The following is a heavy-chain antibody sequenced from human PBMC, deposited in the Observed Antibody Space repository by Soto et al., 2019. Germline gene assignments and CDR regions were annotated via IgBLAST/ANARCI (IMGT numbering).Heavy chain of an antibody. Sequence: ASVKVSCKASGYSFTRYAMHWARLAPGQRLEWMGWINTGNDNTKYSPKFQGRVTITRDTSASTAYMELSSLTSEDTAVYYCARGRISETLVDYWGQGALVTVS. V-gene: IGHV1-3*04. CDR1: GYSFTRYA. CDR3: ARGRISETLVDY. CDR2: INTGNDNT. J-gene: IGHJ4*02. D-gene: IGHD1-20*01.